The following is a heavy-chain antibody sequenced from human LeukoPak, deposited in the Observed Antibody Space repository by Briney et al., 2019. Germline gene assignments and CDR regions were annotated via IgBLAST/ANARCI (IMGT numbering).Heavy chain of an antibody. CDR1: GFTFSSYA. V-gene: IGHV3-30-3*01. CDR3: ARDLSPYYDSSGYLI. CDR2: ISYDGSNK. D-gene: IGHD3-22*01. J-gene: IGHJ4*02. Sequence: GGSLRLSCAASGFTFSSYAMHWVRQAPGKGLEWVAVISYDGSNKYYADSVKGRFTISRDNSKNTLYLQMNSLSAEDTAVYYCARDLSPYYDSSGYLIWGQGTLVTVSS.